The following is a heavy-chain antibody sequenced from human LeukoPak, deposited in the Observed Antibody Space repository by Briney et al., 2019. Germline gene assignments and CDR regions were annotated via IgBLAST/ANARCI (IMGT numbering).Heavy chain of an antibody. CDR3: AKGSKEVLFTRDHYMDV. J-gene: IGHJ6*03. CDR1: GFTFSSYA. CDR2: IRYDGSNK. Sequence: GGSLRLSCAASGFTFSSYAMHWVRQAPGKGLEWVTFIRYDGSNKYYADSVKGRFTISRDNSKNTLYLQMNSLRAEDTAVYYCAKGSKEVLFTRDHYMDVWGKGTTVTVSS. D-gene: IGHD3-3*01. V-gene: IGHV3-30*02.